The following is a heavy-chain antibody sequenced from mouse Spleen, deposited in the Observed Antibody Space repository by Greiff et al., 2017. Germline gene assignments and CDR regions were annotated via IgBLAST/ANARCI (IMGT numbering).Heavy chain of an antibody. CDR3: ASQLNYYAMDY. J-gene: IGHJ4*01. CDR1: GFTFSSYG. V-gene: IGHV5-9-2*01. D-gene: IGHD4-1*02. Sequence: EVKLVESGGGLVKPGGSLKLSCAASGFTFSSYGMSWVRQTPEKRLEWVATISGGGSYTYYPDSVKGRFTISRDNAKNNLYLQMSSLRSEDTALYYCASQLNYYAMDYWGQGTSVTVSS. CDR2: ISGGGSYT.